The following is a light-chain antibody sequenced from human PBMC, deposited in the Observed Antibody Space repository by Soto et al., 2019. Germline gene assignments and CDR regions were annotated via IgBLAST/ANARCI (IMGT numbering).Light chain of an antibody. V-gene: IGKV1-5*01. J-gene: IGKJ1*01. Sequence: DSPMTQSPSTVSATVEDKVTVPCRASQSVSGWLAWYQQKPGEAPKLLIYDASALPRGVPSRFSGSGSGTKFTLTIASLQPDDFATYYCQQYETFSGTFGPGTKVDI. CDR1: QSVSGW. CDR3: QQYETFSGT. CDR2: DAS.